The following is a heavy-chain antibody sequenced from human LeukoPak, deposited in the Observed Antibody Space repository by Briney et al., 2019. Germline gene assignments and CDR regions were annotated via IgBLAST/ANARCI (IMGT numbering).Heavy chain of an antibody. V-gene: IGHV1-2*02. Sequence: ASVKVSCKASGYTFTGYYMHWVRQAPGQGLEWMGWINPNSGGTNYAQKFQGRVTMTRDTSISTAYMELSRLRSDDTAVYYCARGLSGYSSSWSPYFDYWGQGTLVTVSS. D-gene: IGHD6-13*01. CDR3: ARGLSGYSSSWSPYFDY. J-gene: IGHJ4*02. CDR1: GYTFTGYY. CDR2: INPNSGGT.